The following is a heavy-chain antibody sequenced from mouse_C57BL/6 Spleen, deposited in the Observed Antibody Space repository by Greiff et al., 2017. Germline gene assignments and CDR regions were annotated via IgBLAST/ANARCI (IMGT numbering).Heavy chain of an antibody. CDR1: GFTFSSYA. J-gene: IGHJ4*01. CDR3: TLEAYYYAMDY. CDR2: ISSGGDYT. Sequence: EVMLVESGEGLVKPGGSLKLSCAASGFTFSSYAMSWVRQTPEKRLEWVAYISSGGDYTYYADTVKGRFTISRDNARNTLYLQMSSLKSEDTAMYYCTLEAYYYAMDYWGQGTSVTVSS. V-gene: IGHV5-9-1*02.